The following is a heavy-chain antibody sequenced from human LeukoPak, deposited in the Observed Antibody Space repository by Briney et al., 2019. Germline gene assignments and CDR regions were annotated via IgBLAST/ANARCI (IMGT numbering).Heavy chain of an antibody. CDR1: RFTFNSYT. J-gene: IGHJ4*02. D-gene: IGHD3-22*01. CDR3: AKEDRITMIAVVYFDY. Sequence: GGSLRLSCAASRFTFNSYTMSWVRQAPGKGLEWVSAISGSGGSTYYADSVKGRFTISRDNSKNTLYLQMNSLRAEDTAVYYCAKEDRITMIAVVYFDYWGQGTLVTFSS. V-gene: IGHV3-23*01. CDR2: ISGSGGST.